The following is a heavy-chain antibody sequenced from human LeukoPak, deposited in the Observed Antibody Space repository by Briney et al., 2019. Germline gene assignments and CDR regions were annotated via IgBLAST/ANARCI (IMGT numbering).Heavy chain of an antibody. CDR2: ISGTGVRT. CDR3: AKREGSSSRHFDY. D-gene: IGHD6-6*01. CDR1: GFTFSSYG. V-gene: IGHV3-23*01. J-gene: IGHJ4*02. Sequence: PGGSLRLSCEASGFTFSSYGMSWVRQAPGQGLEWVSGISGTGVRTYYADSVKGRFSISRDNSKNTLYLQMNSLRAEDMAVYYCAKREGSSSRHFDYWGQGTLVTVSS.